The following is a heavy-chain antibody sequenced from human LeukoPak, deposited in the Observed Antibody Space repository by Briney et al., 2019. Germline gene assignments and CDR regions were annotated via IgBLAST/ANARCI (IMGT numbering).Heavy chain of an antibody. Sequence: ASVKVSCKASGYTFTSYAMHWVRQAPGQRLEWMGWINAGNGNTKYSQKFQGRVTITRDTSASTAYMELSSLRSEDTAVYYCARGLSGYYSFDYWGQGTLVTVSS. V-gene: IGHV1-3*01. CDR2: INAGNGNT. D-gene: IGHD3-22*01. CDR3: ARGLSGYYSFDY. J-gene: IGHJ4*02. CDR1: GYTFTSYA.